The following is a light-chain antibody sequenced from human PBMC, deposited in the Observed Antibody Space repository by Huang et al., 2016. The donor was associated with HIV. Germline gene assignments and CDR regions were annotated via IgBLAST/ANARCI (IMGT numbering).Light chain of an antibody. Sequence: DIIMTQSPDSLAVSLGERATLNCRSSQSVYSSSTSKDYMAWFQQKPVQPPRLLLFWASTREDGVPDRFSGSGSGTHFTLTIANLEAEDAAIYYCQQYYSSPQTFGQGTRVEVK. J-gene: IGKJ1*01. V-gene: IGKV4-1*01. CDR1: QSVYSSSTSKDY. CDR3: QQYYSSPQT. CDR2: WAS.